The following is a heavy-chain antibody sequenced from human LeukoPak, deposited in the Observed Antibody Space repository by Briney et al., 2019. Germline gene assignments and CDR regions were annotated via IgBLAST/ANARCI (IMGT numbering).Heavy chain of an antibody. J-gene: IGHJ4*02. V-gene: IGHV3-48*03. CDR2: ISTSGSTI. Sequence: QTGGSLRLSCAASGFTFSSYEMNWVRRAPGKGLEWVSYISTSGSTIYYADSVKGRFTISRDNAKDSLYLQVSSLRAEDTAVYYCARGNSGTYYPFDNWGQGTLVTVSS. D-gene: IGHD1-26*01. CDR3: ARGNSGTYYPFDN. CDR1: GFTFSSYE.